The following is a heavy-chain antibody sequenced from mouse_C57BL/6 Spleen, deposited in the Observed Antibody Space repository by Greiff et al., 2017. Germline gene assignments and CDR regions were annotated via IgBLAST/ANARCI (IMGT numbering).Heavy chain of an antibody. CDR2: ISSGGSYT. J-gene: IGHJ3*01. V-gene: IGHV5-6*02. Sequence: EVMLVESGGDLVKPGGSLKLSCAASGFTFSSYGMSWVRQTPDKRLEWVATISSGGSYTYYPDSVKGRFTISRDNAKNTLYLQMSSLKSEDTAMCYCARQGEFAYWGQGTLVTVSA. CDR1: GFTFSSYG. CDR3: ARQGEFAY.